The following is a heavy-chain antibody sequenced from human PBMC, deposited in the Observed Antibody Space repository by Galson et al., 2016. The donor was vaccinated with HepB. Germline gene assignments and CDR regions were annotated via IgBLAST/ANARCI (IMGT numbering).Heavy chain of an antibody. CDR3: ARGDSSWGYWYFDL. Sequence: SETLSLTCTVSGGSVSSGSYYWSWIRQPPGKGLEWIGYIYYSGSTNYNPSLKRRVTISVDTSKNQFSLKLSSVTAADTAVYYCARGDSSWGYWYFDLWGRGTLVTVSS. CDR1: GGSVSSGSYY. V-gene: IGHV4-61*01. J-gene: IGHJ2*01. CDR2: IYYSGST. D-gene: IGHD6-13*01.